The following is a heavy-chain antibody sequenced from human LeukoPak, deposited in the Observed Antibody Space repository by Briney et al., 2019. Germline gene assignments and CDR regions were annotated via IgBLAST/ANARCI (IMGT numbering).Heavy chain of an antibody. V-gene: IGHV3-74*03. J-gene: IGHJ4*02. CDR2: INTDGSST. CDR3: ARDNGGAFDY. CDR1: GFTFCGYW. Sequence: PGGSLRLSCAASGFTFCGYWTHWVRQAPGKGPVWVARINTDGSSTAYAHSVKGRFTISRDNVKNTLYVQMNSLRADDTAFYYCARDNGGAFDYWGLGTLVTVSS. D-gene: IGHD3-16*01.